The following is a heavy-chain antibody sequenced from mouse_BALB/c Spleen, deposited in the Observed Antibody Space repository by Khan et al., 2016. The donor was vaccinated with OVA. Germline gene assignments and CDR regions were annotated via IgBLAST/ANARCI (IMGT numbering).Heavy chain of an antibody. CDR2: IWAGGST. V-gene: IGHV2-9*02. Sequence: VQLVESGPGLVAPSQSLSISCTASGFSLTSYGVHWVRQPPGKGLEWLGVIWAGGSTNYNSDLMSRRSISKDNSKSQVYLKMTSLQTDDTAMYYCARLEDKWGQGTTLTVSS. CDR1: GFSLTSYG. CDR3: ARLEDK. J-gene: IGHJ2*01.